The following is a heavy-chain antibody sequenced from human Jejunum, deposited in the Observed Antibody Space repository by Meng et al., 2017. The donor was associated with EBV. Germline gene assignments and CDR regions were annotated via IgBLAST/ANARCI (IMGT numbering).Heavy chain of an antibody. Sequence: QLAQSGSYVKKPGAAAKVSCKASGYIFTSDAINWVRQTPGHGLEWMGWINTNTGKPMYVQGFTGRFVFSLDNSVNTAYLQINSLQTDDTAVYYCARGSNWFDRWGQGTLVTVSS. CDR1: GYIFTSDA. J-gene: IGHJ5*02. V-gene: IGHV7-4-1*02. CDR3: ARGSNWFDR. CDR2: INTNTGKP.